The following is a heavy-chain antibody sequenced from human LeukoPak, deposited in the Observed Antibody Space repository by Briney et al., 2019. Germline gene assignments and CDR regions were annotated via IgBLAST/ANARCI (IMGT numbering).Heavy chain of an antibody. Sequence: GGSLRLSCAASGFTFSNYAMSWVRQAPGQGLEWISALSGSGDITYYADSVKGRFTISTDNSKNTLYLQMTSLRAEDTAVYYCASLREIFWIPEFGYWGQGTLVTVSS. CDR3: ASLREIFWIPEFGY. V-gene: IGHV3-23*01. J-gene: IGHJ4*02. CDR1: GFTFSNYA. CDR2: LSGSGDIT. D-gene: IGHD1-1*01.